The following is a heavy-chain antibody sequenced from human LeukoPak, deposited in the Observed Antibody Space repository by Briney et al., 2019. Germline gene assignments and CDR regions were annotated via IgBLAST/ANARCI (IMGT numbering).Heavy chain of an antibody. Sequence: SETLSLTCAVSGGSISSSNWWSWVRQPPGKGLEWIGEIYHSGSTNYNPSLKSRVTISVDKSKNQFSLKLSSVTAADTAVYYCARRRGYCSSTSCPVTPGDYYYYYMDVWGKGTTVTISS. D-gene: IGHD2-2*01. CDR1: GGSISSSNW. J-gene: IGHJ6*03. CDR3: ARRRGYCSSTSCPVTPGDYYYYYMDV. CDR2: IYHSGST. V-gene: IGHV4-4*02.